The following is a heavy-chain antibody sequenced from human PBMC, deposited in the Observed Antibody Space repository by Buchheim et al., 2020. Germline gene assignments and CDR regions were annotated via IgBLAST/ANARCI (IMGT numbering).Heavy chain of an antibody. CDR1: GFSFSNYW. CDR2: INTDGSNT. Sequence: EVHLVESGGGLVQPGGSLRLSCAASGFSFSNYWMHWVRQAPGKGLVWVSRINTDGSNTDYGDSVKGRFTISRDNAKNTLWLQMNSLRVDDTAVYFCVRAFHSTRYSHFDYWGQGT. J-gene: IGHJ4*02. V-gene: IGHV3-74*01. D-gene: IGHD2-15*01. CDR3: VRAFHSTRYSHFDY.